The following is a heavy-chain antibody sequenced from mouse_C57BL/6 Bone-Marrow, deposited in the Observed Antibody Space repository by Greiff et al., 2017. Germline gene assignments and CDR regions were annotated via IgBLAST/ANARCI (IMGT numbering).Heavy chain of an antibody. CDR3: ARPSPYYYAMDY. V-gene: IGHV5-15*01. CDR2: ISNLAYSI. J-gene: IGHJ4*01. Sequence: EVQLVESGGGLVQPGGSLKLSCAASGFTFSDYGMAWVRQAPRKGPAWVAFISNLAYSIYYADTVTGRFTISRENAKNTLYLEMSSLRSEDTAMYYCARPSPYYYAMDYWGQGTSVTVSS. CDR1: GFTFSDYG.